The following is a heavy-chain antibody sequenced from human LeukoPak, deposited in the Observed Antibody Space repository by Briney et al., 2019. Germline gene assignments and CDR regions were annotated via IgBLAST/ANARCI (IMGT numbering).Heavy chain of an antibody. J-gene: IGHJ4*02. CDR2: ISGSGGGP. CDR1: GFTFSKYA. Sequence: PGGSLRLSCAASGFTFSKYAMSWVRQAPGKGLEWVSGISGSGGGPYYADSVKGRFTISGDNSKSTLYLQMNSLRAEDTAVYYCATRYSSGWYGPNYWGQGTLVTVSS. V-gene: IGHV3-23*01. D-gene: IGHD6-19*01. CDR3: ATRYSSGWYGPNY.